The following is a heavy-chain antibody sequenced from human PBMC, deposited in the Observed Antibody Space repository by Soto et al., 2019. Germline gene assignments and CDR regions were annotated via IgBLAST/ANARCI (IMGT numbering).Heavy chain of an antibody. D-gene: IGHD1-26*01. CDR3: ATDAGSQSGGIAY. CDR2: IIPIFGTA. CDR1: GGTFSSYS. Sequence: QVQLVQSGAEVKKPGSSVKVSCKASGGTFSSYSINWVRQAPGQGLEWMGEIIPIFGTANYAQKFQGRVTITADVSTSTAIMERDSPRYEDTAVYCCATDAGSQSGGIAYWGPGPVVTASS. J-gene: IGHJ4*02. V-gene: IGHV1-69*19.